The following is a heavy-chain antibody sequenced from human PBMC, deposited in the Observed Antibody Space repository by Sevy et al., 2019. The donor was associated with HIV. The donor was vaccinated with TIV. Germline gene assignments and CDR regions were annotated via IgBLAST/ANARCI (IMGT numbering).Heavy chain of an antibody. CDR2: ISGSSNYI. Sequence: GGSLRLSCAASGFTFSSYSMNWVRQAPGKGLEWVSAISGSSNYIYYAESVKGRFIISRDNVKNTLYLQMNSLRAEDTAVYYCARDGGCTSTSCLLYFDYWGQGTLVTVSS. CDR3: ARDGGCTSTSCLLYFDY. D-gene: IGHD2-2*01. V-gene: IGHV3-21*06. J-gene: IGHJ4*01. CDR1: GFTFSSYS.